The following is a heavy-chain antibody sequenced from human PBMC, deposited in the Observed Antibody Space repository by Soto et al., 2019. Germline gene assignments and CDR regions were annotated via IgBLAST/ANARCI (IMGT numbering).Heavy chain of an antibody. J-gene: IGHJ3*02. V-gene: IGHV4-34*01. D-gene: IGHD3-16*02. CDR1: GGYFWGYY. Sequence: ETMCLTSAVYGGYFWGYYLSGILQHPGKGLEWIGEINHSGSTNYNPSLKSRVTISVDTSKNQFSLKLSSVTAADTAVYYCARGAIMITFGGVIVKGAFDIWGQGTMVTVSS. CDR3: ARGAIMITFGGVIVKGAFDI. CDR2: INHSGST.